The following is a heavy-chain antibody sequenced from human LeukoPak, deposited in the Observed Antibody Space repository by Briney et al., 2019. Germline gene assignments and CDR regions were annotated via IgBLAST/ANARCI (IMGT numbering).Heavy chain of an antibody. Sequence: SVKVSCKASGGTFSSYAISLVQQAPGRGLEWMGGIIPIFGTANYAQKFQGRVTITTDESTSTAYMELSSLRSEDTAVYYCARDRVVVGIRGYYFDYWGQGTLVTVSS. CDR2: IIPIFGTA. J-gene: IGHJ4*02. CDR3: ARDRVVVGIRGYYFDY. V-gene: IGHV1-69*05. CDR1: GGTFSSYA. D-gene: IGHD3-22*01.